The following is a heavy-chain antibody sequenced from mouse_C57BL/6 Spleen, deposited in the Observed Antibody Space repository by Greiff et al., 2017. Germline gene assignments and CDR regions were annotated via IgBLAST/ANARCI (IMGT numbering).Heavy chain of an antibody. CDR2: ISDGGSYT. V-gene: IGHV5-4*01. D-gene: IGHD3-3*01. J-gene: IGHJ2*01. CDR1: GFTFSSYA. Sequence: EVKLVESGGGLVKPGGSLKLSCAASGFTFSSYAMSWVRQTPEKRLEWVATISDGGSYTYYPDNVKGRFTISRDNATNNLYLQMSHLKSEDTARYYCARDGDGGYFNYWGQGTTLTVSS. CDR3: ARDGDGGYFNY.